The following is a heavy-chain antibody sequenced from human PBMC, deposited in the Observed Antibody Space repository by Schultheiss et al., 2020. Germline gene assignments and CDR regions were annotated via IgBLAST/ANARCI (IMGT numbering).Heavy chain of an antibody. CDR3: ARHRYGSSRYYSMDV. CDR2: ISPGDTDT. J-gene: IGHJ6*04. Sequence: GGSLRLSCKGSGYSFTSYWIGWVRQMPGKGLEWMGIISPGDTDTRDTPSFQGQVTISADKSISTDYLQWISLKASDPAMYYCARHRYGSSRYYSMDVWGKGTTVTVSS. CDR1: GYSFTSYW. D-gene: IGHD6-6*01. V-gene: IGHV5-51*01.